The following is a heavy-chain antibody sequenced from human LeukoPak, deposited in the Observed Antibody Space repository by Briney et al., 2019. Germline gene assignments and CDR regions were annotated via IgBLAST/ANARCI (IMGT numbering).Heavy chain of an antibody. J-gene: IGHJ4*02. CDR3: ARAEATLLLDY. V-gene: IGHV1-18*01. CDR1: GYTFTDYG. D-gene: IGHD5-12*01. Sequence: GASVKVSCKASGYTFTDYGIIWVRQAPGQGLQWMGWISAHNGKTNYAQKLQGRATMTTDTSTSTVYMELRGLRSDDTAVYYCARAEATLLLDYWGQGTLVTVSS. CDR2: ISAHNGKT.